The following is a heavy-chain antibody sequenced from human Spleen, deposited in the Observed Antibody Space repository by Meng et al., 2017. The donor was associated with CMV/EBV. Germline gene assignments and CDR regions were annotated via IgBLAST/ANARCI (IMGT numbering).Heavy chain of an antibody. Sequence: GESLKISCAASGFTFISYAMTWVRQAPGKGLEWVASIDGSGRRTYYADSVKGRFTISRDNSKNTLSLQMNSLRAEDTAVYYCARWVTTVVTVDYWGQGTLVTVSS. CDR1: GFTFISYA. CDR2: IDGSGRRT. D-gene: IGHD4-23*01. V-gene: IGHV3-23*01. J-gene: IGHJ4*02. CDR3: ARWVTTVVTVDY.